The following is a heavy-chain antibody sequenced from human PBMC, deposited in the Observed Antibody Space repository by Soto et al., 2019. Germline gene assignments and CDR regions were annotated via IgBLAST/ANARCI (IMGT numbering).Heavy chain of an antibody. D-gene: IGHD1-26*01. CDR3: ARSRAHYSGGYHWFDP. CDR1: GYTFTSYY. CDR2: INPSGGST. Sequence: GASVKVSCKASGYTFTSYYMHWVRQAPGQGLEWMGIINPSGGSTSYAQKFQGRVTMTRDTSTSTVYMELSSLRSEDTAVYYCARSRAHYSGGYHWFDPWGQGTLVTVSS. V-gene: IGHV1-46*01. J-gene: IGHJ5*02.